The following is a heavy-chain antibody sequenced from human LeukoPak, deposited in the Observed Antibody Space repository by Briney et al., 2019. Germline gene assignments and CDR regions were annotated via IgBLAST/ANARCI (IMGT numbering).Heavy chain of an antibody. V-gene: IGHV3-7*01. CDR3: ARDTLGHNDYILDY. Sequence: GGSLRLSCAASGFTFSSYWMSWVRQAPGKGLEWVANIKQDGSEKYYVDSVKGRFTISRDNAKNSLYLQMNSLRAEDTAVYYCARDTLGHNDYILDYWGQGTLVTVSS. J-gene: IGHJ4*02. CDR2: IKQDGSEK. CDR1: GFTFSSYW. D-gene: IGHD4-11*01.